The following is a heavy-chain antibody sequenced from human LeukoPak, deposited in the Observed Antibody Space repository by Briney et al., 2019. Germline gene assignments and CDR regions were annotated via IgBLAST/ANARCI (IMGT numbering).Heavy chain of an antibody. CDR1: RFTFSSYS. CDR3: ARDLRITMIVVVTPNAFDI. Sequence: GGSLRLSCAASRFTFSSYSMNWVRQAPGKGLEWVSSISSSSSYIYYADSVKGRFTISRDNAKNSLYLQMNSLRAEDTAVYYCARDLRITMIVVVTPNAFDIWGQGTMVTVSS. V-gene: IGHV3-21*01. CDR2: ISSSSSYI. J-gene: IGHJ3*02. D-gene: IGHD3-22*01.